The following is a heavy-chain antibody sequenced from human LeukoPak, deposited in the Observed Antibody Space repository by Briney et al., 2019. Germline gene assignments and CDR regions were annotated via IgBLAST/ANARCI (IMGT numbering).Heavy chain of an antibody. D-gene: IGHD3-22*01. V-gene: IGHV1-2*06. CDR3: ASPGTYYYDSRGYSLDH. CDR1: GYSFTAYY. J-gene: IGHJ4*02. Sequence: ASVKVSCKTSGYSFTAYYMHWVRQAPGQGLEWMGRINPNNGGTNYAQRFQGRVTMTRDTSISTAYLELSRLTSDDTAVYYCASPGTYYYDSRGYSLDHWGQGTLVTVSS. CDR2: INPNNGGT.